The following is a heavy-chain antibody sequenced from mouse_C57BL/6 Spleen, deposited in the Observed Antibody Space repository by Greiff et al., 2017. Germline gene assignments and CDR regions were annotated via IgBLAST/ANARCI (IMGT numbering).Heavy chain of an antibody. CDR3: AKEGFAY. D-gene: IGHD3-3*01. Sequence: EVKLMESGPVLVKPGASVKMSCKASGYTFTDYYMNWVKQSHGKSLEWIGVINPYNGGTSYNQKFKGKATLTVDKSSSTAYMELNSLTSEDSAVYYCAKEGFAYWGQGTLVTVSA. J-gene: IGHJ3*01. V-gene: IGHV1-19*01. CDR1: GYTFTDYY. CDR2: INPYNGGT.